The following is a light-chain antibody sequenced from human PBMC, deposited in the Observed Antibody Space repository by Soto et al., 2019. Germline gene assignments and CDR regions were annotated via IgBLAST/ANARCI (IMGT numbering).Light chain of an antibody. CDR3: QQYNSYSRT. V-gene: IGKV1-5*01. Sequence: DIPMTQSPSTLSASVGARVTITCRASQSISSWLAWYQQKPGKAPKLLIYDASSLEGGVPSRFSGSGSGTEFTLTISSLQPDDFATYYCQQYNSYSRTFGQGTKVEIK. CDR1: QSISSW. CDR2: DAS. J-gene: IGKJ1*01.